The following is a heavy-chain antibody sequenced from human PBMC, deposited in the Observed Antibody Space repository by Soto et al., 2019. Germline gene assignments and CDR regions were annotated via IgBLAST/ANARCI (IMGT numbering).Heavy chain of an antibody. Sequence: ASVKVSCKASGYTFTSYGISWVRQAPGQGLEWMGWISAYNGNTNYAQKLQGRVTMTTDTSTSTAYMGLRSLRSDDTAVYYCAREPRRRYYGMDVWGQGTTVTVSS. V-gene: IGHV1-18*01. CDR1: GYTFTSYG. J-gene: IGHJ6*02. CDR3: AREPRRRYYGMDV. CDR2: ISAYNGNT.